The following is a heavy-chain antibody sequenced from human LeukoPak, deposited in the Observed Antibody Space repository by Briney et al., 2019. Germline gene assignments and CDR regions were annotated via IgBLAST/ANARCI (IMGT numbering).Heavy chain of an antibody. D-gene: IGHD2-2*01. J-gene: IGHJ6*03. Sequence: SVKVSCKASGGTFNTFTISWVRQAPGQGLEWMGGIIPKFGTANYAQRFQGRVTITADESTSTAYLELRSLRSEDTAVYYCTKDGYCRGTNCYRGSYTDYYYMDVWGNGTTVTVSS. V-gene: IGHV1-69*13. CDR1: GGTFNTFT. CDR2: IIPKFGTA. CDR3: TKDGYCRGTNCYRGSYTDYYYMDV.